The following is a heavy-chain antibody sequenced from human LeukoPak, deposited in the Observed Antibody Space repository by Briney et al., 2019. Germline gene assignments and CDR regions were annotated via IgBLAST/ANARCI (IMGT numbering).Heavy chain of an antibody. V-gene: IGHV1-2*06. D-gene: IGHD6-19*01. J-gene: IGHJ4*02. CDR3: ARLAVDGNFDY. CDR1: GYTFTAYY. Sequence: ASVKVSCRASGYTFTAYYMHWVRQVPGQGLEWMGRINPNIGDTDYAQKFQGRVIMTRDTSISTAYMEVSRLRSDDTAVYYCARLAVDGNFDYWGQGTLVTVSS. CDR2: INPNIGDT.